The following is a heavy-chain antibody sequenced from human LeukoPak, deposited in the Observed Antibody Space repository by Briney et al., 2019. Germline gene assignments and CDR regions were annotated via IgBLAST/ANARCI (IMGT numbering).Heavy chain of an antibody. D-gene: IGHD1-26*01. CDR3: ARGWSVGAELDNWFDP. Sequence: SETLSLTCAVYGGSFSGYYWSWIRQPPGKGLEWIGEINHSGSTNYNPSLKSRVTISVGTSKNQFSLKLSSVTAADTAVYYCARGWSVGAELDNWFDPWGQGTLVTVSS. CDR1: GGSFSGYY. J-gene: IGHJ5*02. V-gene: IGHV4-34*01. CDR2: INHSGST.